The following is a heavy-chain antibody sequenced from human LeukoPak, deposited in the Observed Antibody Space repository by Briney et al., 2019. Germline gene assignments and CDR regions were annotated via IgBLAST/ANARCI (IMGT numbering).Heavy chain of an antibody. CDR2: IYYSGST. V-gene: IGHV4-59*12. CDR3: ARGAMKDIVVVPAAIEFDP. D-gene: IGHD2-2*02. CDR1: GGSISSYY. Sequence: SETLSLTCTVSGGSISSYYWSWIRQPPGKGLEWIGYIYYSGSTNYNPSLKSRVTISVDTSKNQFSLKLSSVTAADTAVYYCARGAMKDIVVVPAAIEFDPWGQGTLVTVSS. J-gene: IGHJ5*02.